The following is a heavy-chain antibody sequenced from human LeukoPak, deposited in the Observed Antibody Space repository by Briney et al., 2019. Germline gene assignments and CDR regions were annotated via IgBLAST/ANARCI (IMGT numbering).Heavy chain of an antibody. CDR3: ASGGEDGDYFRFDY. CDR2: TKQDGSEK. J-gene: IGHJ4*02. CDR1: ELTSSTSW. V-gene: IGHV3-7*01. D-gene: IGHD4-17*01. Sequence: GGSLRLSCAASELTSSTSWMSWVRQAPGKGLEWVAQTKQDGSEKYYVDSVKGRFTISRDNAKNSLYLQMNSLRAEDTAVYYCASGGEDGDYFRFDYWGQGTLVIVSS.